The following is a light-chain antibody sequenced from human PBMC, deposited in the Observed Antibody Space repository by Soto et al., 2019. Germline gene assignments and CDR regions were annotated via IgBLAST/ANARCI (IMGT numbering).Light chain of an antibody. Sequence: DIQMTQSPSTLSASVGDRVTITCRASQPINIWLAWHQQKPGKAPKLLIYKASTLESGVPSRFSSSGSGTEFTLTITSLQPADFATYYCQQYYSYWTFGQGTKVEIK. CDR1: QPINIW. CDR3: QQYYSYWT. J-gene: IGKJ1*01. V-gene: IGKV1-5*03. CDR2: KAS.